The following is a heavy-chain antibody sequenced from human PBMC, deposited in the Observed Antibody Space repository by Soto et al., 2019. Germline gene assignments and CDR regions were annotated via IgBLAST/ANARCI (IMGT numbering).Heavy chain of an antibody. D-gene: IGHD4-4*01. V-gene: IGHV4-59*08. CDR3: ARHSYYSNPLRFDP. J-gene: IGHJ5*02. Sequence: QVQLQESDPGLVQPSETLSLTCTVSGGSITGYYWSWIRQPPGKGPEWIGNIHYSGSTNYNPSLKSRVTISVDTSMNQFSLRLSSVTAAETAVYYCARHSYYSNPLRFDPWGQGTLVTVSS. CDR1: GGSITGYY. CDR2: IHYSGST.